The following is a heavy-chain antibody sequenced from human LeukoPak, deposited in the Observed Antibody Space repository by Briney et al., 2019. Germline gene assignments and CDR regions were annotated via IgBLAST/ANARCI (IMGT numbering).Heavy chain of an antibody. CDR1: GYTLTELS. CDR2: FDPEDGET. CDR3: ARSYYDFWSGDYYYMDV. Sequence: ASVKVSCKVSGYTLTELSMHWVRQAPGKGLEWMGGFDPEDGETIYAQKFQGRVTITTDESTSTAYMELSSLRSEDTAVYYCARSYYDFWSGDYYYMDVWGKGATVTVSS. J-gene: IGHJ6*03. V-gene: IGHV1-24*01. D-gene: IGHD3-3*01.